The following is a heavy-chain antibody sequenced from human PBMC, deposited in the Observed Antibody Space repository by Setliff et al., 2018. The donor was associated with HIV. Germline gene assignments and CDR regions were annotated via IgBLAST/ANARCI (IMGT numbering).Heavy chain of an antibody. V-gene: IGHV1-24*01. CDR3: ATILAGRVRRHRGFV. D-gene: IGHD2-15*01. CDR1: GYSLSELS. J-gene: IGHJ4*02. Sequence: ASVKVSCKVSGYSLSELSIHWVRQAPGKGPEWMGGPDPEDGETSYAPRFQDRVTMTEDTSTSTAFMELSSLRSEDTAVYYCATILAGRVRRHRGFVWGQGTLVTVSS. CDR2: PDPEDGET.